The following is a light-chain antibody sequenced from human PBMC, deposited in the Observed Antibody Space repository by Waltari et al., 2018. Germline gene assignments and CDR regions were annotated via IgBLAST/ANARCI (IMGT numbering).Light chain of an antibody. CDR3: CSNAGSYEV. CDR1: SSDIGRSNY. J-gene: IGLJ2*01. CDR2: DVT. Sequence: QSALTQPRPVSGSPGQSVTISCTGTSSDIGRSNYVCWYQQHPGKAPKLLIYDVTERPSGVPDRFSASKSGNTASLTISGLQAEDEADYYCCSNAGSYEVFGGGTKLTVL. V-gene: IGLV2-11*01.